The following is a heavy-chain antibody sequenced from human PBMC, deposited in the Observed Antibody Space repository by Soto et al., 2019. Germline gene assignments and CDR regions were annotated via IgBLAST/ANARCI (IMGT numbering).Heavy chain of an antibody. J-gene: IGHJ5*02. CDR1: GASISGYY. CDR2: IYATGTT. D-gene: IGHD1-1*01. CDR3: VRDGKKTLRDWFDP. V-gene: IGHV4-4*07. Sequence: SETLSLTCTVSGASISGYYWSWIRKSAGKGLEWIGRIYATGTTDYNPSLKRRVMMSVDTSKKQFSLKLRSVTATDTAVYYCVRDGKKTLRDWFDPWGQGISVTVSS.